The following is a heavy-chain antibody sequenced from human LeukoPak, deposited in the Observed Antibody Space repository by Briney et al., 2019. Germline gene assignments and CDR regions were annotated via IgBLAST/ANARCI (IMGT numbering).Heavy chain of an antibody. D-gene: IGHD5-24*01. CDR2: IRYDGSNE. Sequence: PGGSLRLSCAASGFSFSGYGMHWVRQAPGKGLEWVAFIRYDGSNEYYADSVKGRFTISRDKSKNTLSLQMNGLRVEDTAVYYCARGQSGMATNWFDPWGQGTLVTVSS. CDR1: GFSFSGYG. V-gene: IGHV3-30*02. CDR3: ARGQSGMATNWFDP. J-gene: IGHJ5*02.